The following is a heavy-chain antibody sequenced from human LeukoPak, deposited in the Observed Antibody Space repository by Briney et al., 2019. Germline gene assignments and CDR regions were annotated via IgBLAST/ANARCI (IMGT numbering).Heavy chain of an antibody. V-gene: IGHV3-48*01. Sequence: GGSLRLSCAASGFTFSSYSMNWVRQAPGKGLEWVSYISSSSSTIYYADSVKGRFTISRDNAKNSLYLQMNSLRAEDTAVYYCARGGEFSGYEIRGQGTLVTVSS. J-gene: IGHJ4*02. CDR3: ARGGEFSGYEI. CDR1: GFTFSSYS. D-gene: IGHD5-12*01. CDR2: ISSSSSTI.